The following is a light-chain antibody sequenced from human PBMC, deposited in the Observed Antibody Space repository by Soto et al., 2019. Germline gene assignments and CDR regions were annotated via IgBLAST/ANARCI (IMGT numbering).Light chain of an antibody. CDR2: GAS. J-gene: IGKJ2*01. Sequence: EIMMTQSPATLSVSPGERATLSCRASQSVGSNLAWYQQKPGQAPRLLIYGASTRATAIPARFSGSGSGTQFTLTISSLQSEDFAVYYCHQYNNWPPYTFGQGTKLEIK. CDR3: HQYNNWPPYT. CDR1: QSVGSN. V-gene: IGKV3-15*01.